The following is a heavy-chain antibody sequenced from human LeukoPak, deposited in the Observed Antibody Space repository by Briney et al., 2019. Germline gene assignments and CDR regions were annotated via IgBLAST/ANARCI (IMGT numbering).Heavy chain of an antibody. CDR1: GFTFSSYG. D-gene: IGHD1-26*01. V-gene: IGHV3-30*02. J-gene: IGHJ4*02. Sequence: GGSLRLSCAASGFTFSSYGMHWVRQAPGKGLEWVAFIRYDGSNKYYADSVKGRFTISRDNSKNTLYLQMNSLRAEDTAVYYCAKDRMKWELPADFDYWGQGTLVTVSS. CDR2: IRYDGSNK. CDR3: AKDRMKWELPADFDY.